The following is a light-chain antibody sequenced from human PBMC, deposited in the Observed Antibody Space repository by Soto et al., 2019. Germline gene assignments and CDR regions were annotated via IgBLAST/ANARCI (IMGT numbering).Light chain of an antibody. J-gene: IGLJ1*01. CDR2: EVN. CDR1: SSDVGSYNR. V-gene: IGLV2-18*02. CDR3: GSYTSNSTYV. Sequence: QSVLTQPPSVSGSPGQAVTMSCTGTSSDVGSYNRVSWYQQAPGTAPKLMIYEVNNRPSGVPDRFSGSKSGNTASLTISGLQAEDEADYYCGSYTSNSTYVFGPGTKVTVL.